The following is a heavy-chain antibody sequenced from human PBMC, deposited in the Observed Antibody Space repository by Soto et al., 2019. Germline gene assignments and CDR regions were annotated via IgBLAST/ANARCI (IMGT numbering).Heavy chain of an antibody. D-gene: IGHD3-22*01. V-gene: IGHV3-66*01. Sequence: GGSLRLSCAASGFTVSSNYMSWVRQAPGKGLEWVSVIYSGGSRYYADSVKGRFTISRDNAKNSLYLQMNSLRVEDTAVYYCARFTVYYDSSNYYPLYFDYWGQGTLVTVSS. CDR1: GFTVSSNY. J-gene: IGHJ4*02. CDR3: ARFTVYYDSSNYYPLYFDY. CDR2: IYSGGSR.